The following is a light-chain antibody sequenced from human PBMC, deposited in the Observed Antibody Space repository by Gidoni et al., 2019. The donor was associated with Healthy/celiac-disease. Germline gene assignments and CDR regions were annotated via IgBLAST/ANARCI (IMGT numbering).Light chain of an antibody. V-gene: IGKV1-5*03. CDR2: KAS. Sequence: DIQMTQSPSTLSASVGDRVTITCRASQSISSWLAWYQQKPGQAPKLLIYKASSLERGVPSRFSGSGSGTEFTLTISSLQPDDFAPYYCQQYNSYPYTFGQWPKLEIK. J-gene: IGKJ2*01. CDR3: QQYNSYPYT. CDR1: QSISSW.